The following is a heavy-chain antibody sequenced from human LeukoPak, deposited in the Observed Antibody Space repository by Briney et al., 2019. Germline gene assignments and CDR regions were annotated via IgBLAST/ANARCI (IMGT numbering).Heavy chain of an antibody. CDR2: ISGSGGDST. J-gene: IGHJ4*02. D-gene: IGHD2-15*01. CDR1: GFSFSSFA. CDR3: AKGMRWELPLAY. V-gene: IGHV3-23*01. Sequence: GGSLILSCAASGFSFSSFAMSWVRQAPGKGLEWVSAISGSGGDSTYYADSVKGWFTISRDNSKNTLYLQMNSLRAEETAVYYCAKGMRWELPLAYWGQGTLVTVSS.